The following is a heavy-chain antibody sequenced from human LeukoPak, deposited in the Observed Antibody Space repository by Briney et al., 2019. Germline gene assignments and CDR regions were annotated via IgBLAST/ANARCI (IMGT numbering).Heavy chain of an antibody. Sequence: GGSLRLSCAASGFTFSSYSMNWVRQAPGKGLEWVSSISSSSSYIYYADSVKGRFTISRDNAKNSLYLQMNSLRAEDTAVYYCARDARYYYDSSGYWGHAFDIWGQGTMVTVSS. CDR3: ARDARYYYDSSGYWGHAFDI. CDR1: GFTFSSYS. CDR2: ISSSSSYI. J-gene: IGHJ3*02. V-gene: IGHV3-21*01. D-gene: IGHD3-22*01.